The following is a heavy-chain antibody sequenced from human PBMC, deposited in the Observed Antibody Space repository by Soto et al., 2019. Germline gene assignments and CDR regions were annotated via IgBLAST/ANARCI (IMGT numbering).Heavy chain of an antibody. CDR2: IYHSGST. CDR1: GGSISSGGYS. Sequence: SETLSLTCAVSGGSISSGGYSWSWIRQPPGKGLEWIGYIYHSGSTYYNPSLKSRVTISVDRSKNQFSLKLSSVTAADTAVYYCARSYYYDSSGSSPPYYFDYWGQGTLVTVSS. J-gene: IGHJ4*02. CDR3: ARSYYYDSSGSSPPYYFDY. V-gene: IGHV4-30-2*01. D-gene: IGHD3-22*01.